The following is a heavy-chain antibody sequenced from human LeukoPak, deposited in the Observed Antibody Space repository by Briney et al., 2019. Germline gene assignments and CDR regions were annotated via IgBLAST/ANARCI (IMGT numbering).Heavy chain of an antibody. CDR2: IFYTGST. Sequence: SETLSLTCTVSGGSISTYYWSWIRQPPGKGLEWIGYIFYTGSTNYNPSLKSRVTISIDTSKNQFSLRLSSVTAADAAVYYCAGKWPNRYAYDYWGQGTLVTVSS. J-gene: IGHJ4*02. D-gene: IGHD3-16*01. V-gene: IGHV4-59*01. CDR1: GGSISTYY. CDR3: AGKWPNRYAYDY.